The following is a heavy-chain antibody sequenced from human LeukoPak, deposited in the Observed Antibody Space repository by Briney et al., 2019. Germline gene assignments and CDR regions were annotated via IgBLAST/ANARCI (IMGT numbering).Heavy chain of an antibody. D-gene: IGHD2-2*01. J-gene: IGHJ5*02. CDR1: GGTFSSYA. CDR3: ARARDCSSTSCYGVSWFDP. Sequence: GASVKVSCKASGGTFSSYAISWVRQAPGQGLEWMGGIIPIFGTANYAQKFQGRVTITADESTSTAYMELSSLRSEDTAVYYCARARDCSSTSCYGVSWFDPWGQGTLVTVPS. CDR2: IIPIFGTA. V-gene: IGHV1-69*13.